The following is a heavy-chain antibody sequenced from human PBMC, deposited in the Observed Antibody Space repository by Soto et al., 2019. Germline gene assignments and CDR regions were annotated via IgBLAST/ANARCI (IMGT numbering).Heavy chain of an antibody. CDR2: ISYDGSSK. CDR1: GFTFSSYG. V-gene: IGHV3-30*18. CDR3: AKDPNGSGSYLSFAFDY. D-gene: IGHD3-10*01. J-gene: IGHJ4*02. Sequence: GGSLRLSCAASGFTFSSYGMHWVRQAPGKGLEWVAVISYDGSSKYYADSVKGRFTISRDNSKNTLYLQMNSLRAEDTAVYYCAKDPNGSGSYLSFAFDYWGQGTLVTVSS.